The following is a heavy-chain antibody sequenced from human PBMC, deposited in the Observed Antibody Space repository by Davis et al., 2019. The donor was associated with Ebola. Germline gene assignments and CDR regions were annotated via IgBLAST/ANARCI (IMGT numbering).Heavy chain of an antibody. CDR2: IRSTSGTI. J-gene: IGHJ4*02. CDR1: GFSISNYE. V-gene: IGHV3-48*03. Sequence: GESLKISCAASGFSISNYEMNRVRQAPGKGLEWIAYIRSTSGTIYYADSVEGRFTVSRDNAKNSLYLQMDSLRADDTALYYCARDGSSGWFRPGYFDVWGRGTLASVSS. D-gene: IGHD6-19*01. CDR3: ARDGSSGWFRPGYFDV.